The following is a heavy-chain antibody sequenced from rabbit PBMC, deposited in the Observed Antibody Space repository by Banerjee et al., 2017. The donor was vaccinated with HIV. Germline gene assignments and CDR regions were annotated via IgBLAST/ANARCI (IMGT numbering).Heavy chain of an antibody. V-gene: IGHV1S47*01. J-gene: IGHJ4*01. Sequence: QEQLEESGGDLVKPEGSLTLTCKASGIDFSGNAMCWVRQAPGKGPEWIACIYSGAGSTYYASWVDGRFTISKTSSTTVTLQMTSLTAADTATYFCARGYYYYNYGKDLWGQGTLVTVS. CDR2: IYSGAGST. CDR1: GIDFSGNA. D-gene: IGHD6-1*01. CDR3: ARGYYYYNYGKDL.